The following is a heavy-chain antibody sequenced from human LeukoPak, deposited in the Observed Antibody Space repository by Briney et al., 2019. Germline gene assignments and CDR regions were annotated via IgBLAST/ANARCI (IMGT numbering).Heavy chain of an antibody. CDR3: ASARELQLFDY. CDR1: GYTFTGYF. D-gene: IGHD1-26*01. V-gene: IGHV1-46*01. J-gene: IGHJ4*02. CDR2: INPSGGST. Sequence: GASVKVSCKASGYTFTGYFMHWVRQAPGQGLEWMGIINPSGGSTSYAQRFQGRVTMTRDTSTSTVYMELSSLRSEDTAVYYCASARELQLFDYWGQGTLVTVSS.